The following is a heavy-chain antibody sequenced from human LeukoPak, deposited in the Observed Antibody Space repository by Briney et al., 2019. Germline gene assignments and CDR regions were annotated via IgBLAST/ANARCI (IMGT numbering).Heavy chain of an antibody. CDR1: GGSISSGSYY. Sequence: SETLSLTCTVSGGSISSGSYYWSWIRQPAGKGLEWIGRIYTSGSTNYNPSLKSRVTISVDTSKNQFSLKLSSVTAADTAVYFCARGAAVVYWGQGTLVTVSS. CDR2: IYTSGST. V-gene: IGHV4-61*02. CDR3: ARGAAVVY. D-gene: IGHD6-13*01. J-gene: IGHJ4*02.